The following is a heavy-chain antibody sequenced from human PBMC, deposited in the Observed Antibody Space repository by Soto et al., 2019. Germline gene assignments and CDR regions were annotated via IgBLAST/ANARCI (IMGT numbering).Heavy chain of an antibody. J-gene: IGHJ6*02. D-gene: IGHD6-13*01. CDR2: INPNSGGT. Sequence: VKVSCKASGYTFTGYYMHWVRQAPGQGLEWMGWINPNSGGTNYAQKFQGWVTMTRDTSISTAYMELSRLRSDDTAVYYCARTPSSWFDYYYGMDVWGQGTTVTVSS. V-gene: IGHV1-2*04. CDR1: GYTFTGYY. CDR3: ARTPSSWFDYYYGMDV.